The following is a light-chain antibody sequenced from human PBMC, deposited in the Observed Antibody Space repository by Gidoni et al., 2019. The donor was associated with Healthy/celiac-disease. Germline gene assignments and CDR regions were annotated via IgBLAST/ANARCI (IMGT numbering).Light chain of an antibody. CDR2: SNN. Sequence: QSVLTQPPSASGTPGQRVTISCSGSRSNIGSNTVNWYPQLPGTAPKLLIYSNNQRPSGVPDRFSGSKSGTSASPAISGLQSEDEADDYCAAWDDSLNGWVFGGGTKLTVL. CDR3: AAWDDSLNGWV. V-gene: IGLV1-44*01. J-gene: IGLJ3*02. CDR1: RSNIGSNT.